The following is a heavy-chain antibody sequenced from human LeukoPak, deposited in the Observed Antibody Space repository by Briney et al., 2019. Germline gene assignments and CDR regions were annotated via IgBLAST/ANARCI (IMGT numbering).Heavy chain of an antibody. CDR2: ISYDGSNK. CDR1: GFTFSSYG. D-gene: IGHD3-9*01. CDR3: AKDRGYFDWLLLDY. Sequence: GGSLRLSCAASGFTFSSYGMHWVRQAPGKGLEWVAVISYDGSNKYYADSVKGRFTISRDNSKNTLYLQMNSLRAEDTAVYYCAKDRGYFDWLLLDYWGQGTLVTVPS. V-gene: IGHV3-30*18. J-gene: IGHJ4*02.